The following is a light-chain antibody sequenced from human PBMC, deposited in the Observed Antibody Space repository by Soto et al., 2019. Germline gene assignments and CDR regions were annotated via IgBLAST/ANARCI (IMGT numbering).Light chain of an antibody. CDR2: EVT. V-gene: IGLV2-14*01. CDR3: NSYTNSSAVV. CDR1: RXDIGAYDY. J-gene: IGLJ2*01. Sequence: QSVLTQPDSVSGSPGQSITISCAGTRXDIGAYDYVSWYQQHPGNAPKLLVYEVTNRPSGVSDRFSGSKSGNTASLTISGLQAEDEADYYCNSYTNSSAVVFGGGTK.